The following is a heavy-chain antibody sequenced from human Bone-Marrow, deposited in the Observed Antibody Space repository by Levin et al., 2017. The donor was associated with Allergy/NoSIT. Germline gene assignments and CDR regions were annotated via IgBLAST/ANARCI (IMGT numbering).Heavy chain of an antibody. J-gene: IGHJ6*03. V-gene: IGHV4-31*03. CDR3: ARGSPPGLYYYYMDV. Sequence: ASETLSLTCTVSGASIMSASYSWTWIRQQPGEGLEWIGYTYYGGSTYHNPSLRSRVMISVDSSQNQFSLRLTSVTAADTATYYCARGSPPGLYYYYMDVWGEGTTVIVSS. CDR1: GASIMSASYS. CDR2: TYYGGST.